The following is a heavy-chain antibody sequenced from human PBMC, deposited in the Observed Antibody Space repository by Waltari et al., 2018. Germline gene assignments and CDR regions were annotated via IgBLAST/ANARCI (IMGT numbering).Heavy chain of an antibody. D-gene: IGHD2-21*02. Sequence: QVQLRESGPGLVKSSETLSITCTVSDGSITNYFWNWIRQPPGKALEWSGYIRHTGITKLNPSLKSRVSMSVDTSKNQSSLKVTSVTATDTAVYYCARWQSDWRAFNVWGQGTTVTVSS. J-gene: IGHJ3*01. CDR1: DGSITNYF. CDR2: IRHTGIT. V-gene: IGHV4-59*08. CDR3: ARWQSDWRAFNV.